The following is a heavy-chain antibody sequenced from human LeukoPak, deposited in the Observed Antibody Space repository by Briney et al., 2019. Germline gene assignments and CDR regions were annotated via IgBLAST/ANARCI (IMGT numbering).Heavy chain of an antibody. J-gene: IGHJ4*02. CDR1: GFPFSSYA. CDR3: AKERLWESPTYYFDY. CDR2: ISGSGGST. Sequence: GSLSLSCAASGFPFSSYAMSWVRQAPGKGLEWVSAISGSGGSTYYADSVKGRFTISRDNSKNTLYLQMNSLRAEDTAVYYCAKERLWESPTYYFDYWGQGTLVTVSS. V-gene: IGHV3-23*01. D-gene: IGHD2/OR15-2a*01.